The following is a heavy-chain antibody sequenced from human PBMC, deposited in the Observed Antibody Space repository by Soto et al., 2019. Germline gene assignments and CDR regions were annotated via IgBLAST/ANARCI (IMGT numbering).Heavy chain of an antibody. J-gene: IGHJ4*02. Sequence: PGGSLRLSCAASGFTFSNAWMSWVRQAPGKGLEWVGRIKSKTDGGTTDYAAPVKGRFTISRDDSKNTLYLQMNSLKTEDTAVYYCTTDPFLEWSNPLGYWGQGTLVTVSS. CDR1: GFTFSNAW. CDR2: IKSKTDGGTT. D-gene: IGHD3-3*02. V-gene: IGHV3-15*01. CDR3: TTDPFLEWSNPLGY.